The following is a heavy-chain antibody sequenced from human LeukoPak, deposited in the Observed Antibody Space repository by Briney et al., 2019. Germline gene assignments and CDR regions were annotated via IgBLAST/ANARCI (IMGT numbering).Heavy chain of an antibody. J-gene: IGHJ4*02. CDR3: AKVYYYGSGSFIFDC. V-gene: IGHV3-23*01. CDR2: INDSGGST. CDR1: GITLSNYG. Sequence: GGSLRLSCAVSGITLSNYGMSWVRQAPGKGLEWVSSINDSGGSTYYADSVKGRFTISRDNSKNTLFLQMNSLGAEDTAVYYCAKVYYYGSGSFIFDCWGQGTLVTVSS. D-gene: IGHD3-10*01.